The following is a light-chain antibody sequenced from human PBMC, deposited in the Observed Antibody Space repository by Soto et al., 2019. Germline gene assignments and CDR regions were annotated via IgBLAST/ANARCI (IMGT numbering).Light chain of an antibody. V-gene: IGKV3-15*01. CDR3: QQYDSWPYT. Sequence: EVLLTQSPATLSVSPGERATLSCRASQSVTSNLAWYQQIPGRAPRLLIHGVSTRATGIAARFSGSGSGTGFTLTISSLHSEDSAVYYCQQYDSWPYTFGQGTKLEIK. CDR2: GVS. CDR1: QSVTSN. J-gene: IGKJ2*01.